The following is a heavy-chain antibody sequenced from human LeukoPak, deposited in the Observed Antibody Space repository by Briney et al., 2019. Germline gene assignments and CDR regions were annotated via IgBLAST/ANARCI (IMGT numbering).Heavy chain of an antibody. V-gene: IGHV4-61*01. Sequence: SETLSLTCSVSGVSISSGSNYWGWIRQPPGKGLEWIGYIYYSGSTNYNPSLRSRVTISIDTSKNQFSLKLSSVAAADTAVYYCARVIGLGEISPYFDYWGQGTLVTVSS. CDR1: GVSISSGSNY. D-gene: IGHD3-16*02. CDR3: ARVIGLGEISPYFDY. J-gene: IGHJ4*02. CDR2: IYYSGST.